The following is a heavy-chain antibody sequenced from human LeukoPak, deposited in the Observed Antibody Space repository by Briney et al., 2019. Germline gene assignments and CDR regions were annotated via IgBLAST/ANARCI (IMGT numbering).Heavy chain of an antibody. Sequence: ASVKVSCKASGYTFTGYYMHWVRQAPGQGLEWMGWINPNSGGTNYAQKFQGRVTMTTDTSTSTAYMELRSLRSDDTAVYYCARTAVAGTIDYWGQGTLVTVSS. J-gene: IGHJ4*02. CDR2: INPNSGGT. CDR3: ARTAVAGTIDY. D-gene: IGHD6-19*01. CDR1: GYTFTGYY. V-gene: IGHV1-2*02.